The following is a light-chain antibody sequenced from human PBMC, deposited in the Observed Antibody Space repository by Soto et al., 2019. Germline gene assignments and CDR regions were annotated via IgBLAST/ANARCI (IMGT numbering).Light chain of an antibody. J-gene: IGKJ1*01. CDR1: QSVGSN. CDR3: QHYVTSLTT. CDR2: GAS. Sequence: EIVMTQSPATLSVSPGDRATLSCRASQSVGSNLAWYQQKPGQAPRLLIFGASIRVTGIPDRFIGSGSGTHFTLTISRLEPEDSAVYYCQHYVTSLTTFGQGTKVDI. V-gene: IGKV3-20*01.